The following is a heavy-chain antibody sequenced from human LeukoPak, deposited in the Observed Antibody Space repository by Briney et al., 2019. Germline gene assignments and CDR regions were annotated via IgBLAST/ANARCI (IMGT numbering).Heavy chain of an antibody. CDR3: ARYVEMATEGAFDI. D-gene: IGHD5-24*01. V-gene: IGHV4-31*03. CDR1: GGSISSGGYY. J-gene: IGHJ3*02. Sequence: SETLSLTCTVSGGSISSGGYYWSWIRQHPGKGLEWIGYIYHSGSTYYNPSLKSRVTISVDTSKNQFSLKLSSVTAADTAVYYCARYVEMATEGAFDIWGQGTMVTVSS. CDR2: IYHSGST.